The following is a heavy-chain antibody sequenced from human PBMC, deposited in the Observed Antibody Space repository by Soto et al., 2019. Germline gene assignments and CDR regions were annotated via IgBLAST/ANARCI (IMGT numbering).Heavy chain of an antibody. CDR1: GYSFTSYW. D-gene: IGHD2-2*03. V-gene: IGHV5-51*01. Sequence: GESLKISCKGSGYSFTSYWIGWVRQMPGKGLEWMGIIYPGDSDTRYSPSFQGHVTISADKSISTAYLQWSSLKASDTAMYYCARQNGYCSSTSCYGWFDPWGQGTLVTVSS. CDR2: IYPGDSDT. CDR3: ARQNGYCSSTSCYGWFDP. J-gene: IGHJ5*02.